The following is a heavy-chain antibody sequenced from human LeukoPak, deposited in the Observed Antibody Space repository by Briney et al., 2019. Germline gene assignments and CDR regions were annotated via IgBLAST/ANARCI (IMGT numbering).Heavy chain of an antibody. Sequence: GESLRVACKASGYSFTSYGMSVVRQRRGKGLEWMGIIDPSDSETRYTPSFQGQVTISVDKSLTTADLQWNSLKASDTAMYYCARQTAMGRSGDYWGQGTLVTVSS. CDR1: GYSFTSYG. V-gene: IGHV5-51*01. D-gene: IGHD5-18*01. CDR3: ARQTAMGRSGDY. J-gene: IGHJ4*02. CDR2: IDPSDSET.